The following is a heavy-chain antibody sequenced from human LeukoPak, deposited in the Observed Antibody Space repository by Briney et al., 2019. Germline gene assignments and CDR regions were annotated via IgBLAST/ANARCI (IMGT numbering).Heavy chain of an antibody. CDR2: ISSSSSYI. CDR3: ARVGSSAL. CDR1: GFTFSTYS. J-gene: IGHJ4*02. V-gene: IGHV3-21*01. D-gene: IGHD6-25*01. Sequence: PGGSLRLSCAASGFTFSTYSINWVRQAPGKGLEWVSSISSSSSYIYFADSVKGRFTISRDNAKNSLYLQMNSLRAEDTAVYYCARVGSSALWGQGTLVTVSS.